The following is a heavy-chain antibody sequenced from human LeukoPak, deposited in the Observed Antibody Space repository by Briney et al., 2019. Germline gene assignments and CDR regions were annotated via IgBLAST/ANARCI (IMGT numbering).Heavy chain of an antibody. V-gene: IGHV1-18*04. Sequence: GASVKVSCKTSGSTFTGYYMHWVRQAPGQGLEWMGWISAYNGNTNYAQKPQGRVTMTTDTSTSTAYMELRSLRSDDTAVYYCARDQSYGSGSYPYYFDYWGQGTLVTVSS. CDR1: GSTFTGYY. CDR3: ARDQSYGSGSYPYYFDY. D-gene: IGHD3-10*01. J-gene: IGHJ4*02. CDR2: ISAYNGNT.